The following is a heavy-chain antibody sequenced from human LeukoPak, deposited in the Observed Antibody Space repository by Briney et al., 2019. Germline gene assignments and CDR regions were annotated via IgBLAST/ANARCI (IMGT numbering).Heavy chain of an antibody. J-gene: IGHJ4*01. V-gene: IGHV3-7*01. Sequence: GGSLRLSCAASGFTLSPYYMSWVRQAPGKGLEWVANIKQDGSEKNYVDSVKGRFTISRDNSNNSLFLQMNSLRAEDTAVYYCASLLLGGYSATDPRPDYWGQGTLVTVSS. CDR1: GFTLSPYY. CDR3: ASLLLGGYSATDPRPDY. CDR2: IKQDGSEK. D-gene: IGHD1-26*01.